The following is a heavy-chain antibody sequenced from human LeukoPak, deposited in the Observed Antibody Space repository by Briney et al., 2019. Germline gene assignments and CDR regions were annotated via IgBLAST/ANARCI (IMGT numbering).Heavy chain of an antibody. V-gene: IGHV3-21*01. CDR3: ARLRRNSDRSDFFYYYDH. D-gene: IGHD3-22*01. J-gene: IGHJ4*02. Sequence: GGSLRLSCAASGFTFSDYSMNWVRQAPGKGLEWVASVNTVSSYIYYADSMRGRFTISRDNAKNSLFLQMDSLRAEDTAVYYCARLRRNSDRSDFFYYYDHWGQGTLVTVSS. CDR1: GFTFSDYS. CDR2: VNTVSSYI.